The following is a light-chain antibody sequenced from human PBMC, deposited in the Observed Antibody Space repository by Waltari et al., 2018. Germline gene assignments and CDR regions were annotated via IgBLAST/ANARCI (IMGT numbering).Light chain of an antibody. V-gene: IGKV1-9*01. CDR2: AAS. CDR1: QGISNF. CDR3: QQLDTYPRT. Sequence: IQLTQSPSTLSASVGDRVTITCRASQGISNFLAWYQQKPGKDPEVRIFAASTLRTGVPSRFSGRGSGTDFTLTISSLQPEDFATYFCQQLDTYPRTFGQGTKVEIK. J-gene: IGKJ1*01.